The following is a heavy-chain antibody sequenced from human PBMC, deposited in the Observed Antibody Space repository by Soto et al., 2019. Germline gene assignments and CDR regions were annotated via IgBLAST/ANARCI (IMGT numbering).Heavy chain of an antibody. Sequence: EVQLLDSGGGLVQPGGSLRLSCAASGFTFSNYAMSWVRQAPGKGLEWVSGVGGSGDSTYYADSVKGRFTISRDNSKDTRYLQMNRLRAEDTAVYYCAKSPLGYCSDGSWYTTPYFAYWGQGTLVTVSS. D-gene: IGHD2-15*01. V-gene: IGHV3-23*01. CDR3: AKSPLGYCSDGSWYTTPYFAY. CDR1: GFTFSNYA. J-gene: IGHJ4*02. CDR2: VGGSGDST.